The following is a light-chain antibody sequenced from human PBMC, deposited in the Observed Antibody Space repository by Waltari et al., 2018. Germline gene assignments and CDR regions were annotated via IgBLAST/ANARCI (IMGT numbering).Light chain of an antibody. CDR1: GTDGCDDNY. CDR2: DVT. V-gene: IGLV2-11*01. J-gene: IGLJ3*02. Sequence: QSALTQPRSVAGSPGQSVTLSGTGTGTDGCDDNYVSWYQQHPGKAPKLVIYDVTQRPSGVPDRFSGSRSGNSASLTISGLQAEDEADYYCCSYAGTWVFGGGTKLTVL. CDR3: CSYAGTWV.